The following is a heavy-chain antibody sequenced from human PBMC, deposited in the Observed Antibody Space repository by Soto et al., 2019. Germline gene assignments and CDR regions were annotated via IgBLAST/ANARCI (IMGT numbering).Heavy chain of an antibody. J-gene: IGHJ4*02. CDR1: GDSITTDNW. Sequence: SETLSLTCAVSGDSITTDNWWSWVRQPPGKGLEWIGEVHHSGSTNYNTSLKSRVTTSVDKSNNQFSLNLNSVTAADTAVYHCARRSVGRTFNYWGQGTLVTVSS. V-gene: IGHV4-4*02. CDR3: ARRSVGRTFNY. CDR2: VHHSGST. D-gene: IGHD2-15*01.